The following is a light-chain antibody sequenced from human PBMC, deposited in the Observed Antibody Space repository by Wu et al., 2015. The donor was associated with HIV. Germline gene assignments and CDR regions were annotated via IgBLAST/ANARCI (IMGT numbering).Light chain of an antibody. CDR2: GAS. CDR1: QTVGGNY. J-gene: IGKJ1*01. V-gene: IGKV3-20*01. CDR3: QQHGASLWT. Sequence: EIVLTQSPATLSLSPGERATLSCRASQTVGGNYLAWYRQKPGQPPKLLIYGASTRATGIPDRFSGTGSGTDFTLTISRLEPEDSAVYYCQQHGASLWTFGQGTKVEI.